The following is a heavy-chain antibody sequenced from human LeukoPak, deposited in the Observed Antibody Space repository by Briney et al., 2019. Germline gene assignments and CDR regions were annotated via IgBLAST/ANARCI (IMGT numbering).Heavy chain of an antibody. Sequence: PSETLSLTCTVSGGSISSSPYYWGWIRQPPGKGLEWIGSIYYSGTTHYSPSLESRVTISVDTSKNQFSLKLSSVTAADTAAYYCARLGYCSGGSCYYYYYMDVWGKGTTATVSS. CDR2: IYYSGTT. J-gene: IGHJ6*03. CDR3: ARLGYCSGGSCYYYYYMDV. V-gene: IGHV4-39*07. D-gene: IGHD2-15*01. CDR1: GGSISSSPYY.